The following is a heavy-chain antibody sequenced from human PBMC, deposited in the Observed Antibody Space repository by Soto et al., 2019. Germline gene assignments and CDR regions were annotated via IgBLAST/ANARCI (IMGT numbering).Heavy chain of an antibody. J-gene: IGHJ3*02. CDR2: INHSGNT. V-gene: IGHV4-34*01. D-gene: IGHD2-21*01. CDR1: GGSGGSFSGYY. Sequence: PSETLSLTCAVYGGSGGSFSGYYWSWIRQPPGKGLEWIGEINHSGNTYYNPSLGSRVSTSIDLSKNQFSLSLTSVTAADTAVYYCARGLTKVYLRRRYYVFDIWSKGTMVTVS. CDR3: ARGLTKVYLRRRYYVFDI.